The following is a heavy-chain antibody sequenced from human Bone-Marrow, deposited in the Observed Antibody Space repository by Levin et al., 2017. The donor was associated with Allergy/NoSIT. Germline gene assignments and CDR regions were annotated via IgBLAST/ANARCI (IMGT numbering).Heavy chain of an antibody. CDR1: GNSISSGDYY. Sequence: SETLSLTCAVSGNSISSGDYYWSWIRQPPGKGLEWLGCLYYSGSTLYSPSLKSRISISVDTSNNQFSLDLTSVTAADTAVYYCARSDWLQYYFDYWGQGILVTVSS. CDR2: LYYSGST. D-gene: IGHD3/OR15-3a*01. J-gene: IGHJ4*02. V-gene: IGHV4-30-4*01. CDR3: ARSDWLQYYFDY.